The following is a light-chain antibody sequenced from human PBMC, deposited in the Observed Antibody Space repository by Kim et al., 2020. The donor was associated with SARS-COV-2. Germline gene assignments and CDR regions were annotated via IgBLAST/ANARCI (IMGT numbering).Light chain of an antibody. Sequence: SYELTQPPSVSVSPGQTASITCSGVKLGDKNVCWYQQKPGKSPVLVIYEDNKRPSGIPERVSGSNSGNTATLNISGTQAMDEADYFCQAWDSRTVVFGGGTQLTVL. CDR3: QAWDSRTVV. J-gene: IGLJ2*01. V-gene: IGLV3-1*01. CDR2: EDN. CDR1: KLGDKN.